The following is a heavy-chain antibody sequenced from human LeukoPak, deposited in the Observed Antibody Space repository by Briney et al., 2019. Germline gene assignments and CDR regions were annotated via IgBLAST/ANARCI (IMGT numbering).Heavy chain of an antibody. V-gene: IGHV3-49*04. CDR3: TRDQTPYY. Sequence: GGSLRLSCTASGFTFGDYAMTWVRQAPGKGLEWVGFIRSKIYGGTPEYAASVKGRFTISRDDSKGVAYLQMDSLKTEDTAVYYCTRDQTPYYWGQGTLVTVSS. CDR2: IRSKIYGGTP. CDR1: GFTFGDYA. J-gene: IGHJ4*02.